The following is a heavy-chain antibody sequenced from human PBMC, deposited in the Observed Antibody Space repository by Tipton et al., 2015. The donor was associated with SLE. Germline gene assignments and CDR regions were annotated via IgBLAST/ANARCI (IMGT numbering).Heavy chain of an antibody. CDR3: AGGASSRGGYYYYYMDV. D-gene: IGHD3-10*01. Sequence: TLSLTCTVSGGSISRSSYSWGWIRQPPGKGLEWIGNIFYSGSTSTYYSPSLRSRVTISVDTSKNQFSLKLSSVTAADTAVYYCAGGASSRGGYYYYYMDVWGKGTTVTVSS. CDR2: IFYSGSTST. J-gene: IGHJ6*03. CDR1: GGSISRSSYS. V-gene: IGHV4-39*07.